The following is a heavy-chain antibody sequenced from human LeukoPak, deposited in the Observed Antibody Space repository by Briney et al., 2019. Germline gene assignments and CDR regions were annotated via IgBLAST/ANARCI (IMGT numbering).Heavy chain of an antibody. D-gene: IGHD6-13*01. CDR1: GGSFSGYY. CDR3: ARHGSSGAAAAGNWFDP. CDR2: INHSGST. J-gene: IGHJ5*02. V-gene: IGHV4-34*01. Sequence: PSETLSLTCAVYGGSFSGYYWSWIRQPPGKGLEWIGEINHSGSTNYNPSLKSRVTISVDTSKNQFSLKLSSVTAADTAVYYCARHGSSGAAAAGNWFDPWGQGTLVTVSS.